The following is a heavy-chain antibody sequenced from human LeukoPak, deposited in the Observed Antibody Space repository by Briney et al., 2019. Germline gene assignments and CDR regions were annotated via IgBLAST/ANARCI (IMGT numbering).Heavy chain of an antibody. CDR2: INPNSGGT. CDR3: ARGSSWFPRGY. V-gene: IGHV1-2*06. D-gene: IGHD6-13*01. J-gene: IGHJ4*02. CDR1: GGTFSSYA. Sequence: GASVKVSCKASGGTFSSYAISWVRQAPGQGLEWMGRINPNSGGTNYAQKFQGRVTMTRDTSISTAYMELSRLRSDDTAVYYCARGSSWFPRGYWGQGTLVTVSS.